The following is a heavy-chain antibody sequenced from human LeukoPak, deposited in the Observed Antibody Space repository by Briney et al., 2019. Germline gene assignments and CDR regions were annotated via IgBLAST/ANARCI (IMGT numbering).Heavy chain of an antibody. J-gene: IGHJ4*02. CDR2: INHSGST. CDR1: GGSSSGYY. Sequence: SETLSLTCAVYGGSSSGYYWSWIRQPPGKGLEWIGEINHSGSTNYNPSLKSRVTISVDTSKNQFSLKLSSVTAADTAVYYCASGSYGKSVHFDYWGQGTLVTVSS. V-gene: IGHV4-34*01. CDR3: ASGSYGKSVHFDY. D-gene: IGHD5-18*01.